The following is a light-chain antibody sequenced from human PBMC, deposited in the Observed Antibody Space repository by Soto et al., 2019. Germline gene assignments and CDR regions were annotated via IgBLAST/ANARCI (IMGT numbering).Light chain of an antibody. Sequence: EIVLTQSPATLSLSPGERATLSCRASQSVSSYLAWYQQKPGQAPRLLIYDASNRATGIPARFSGSGSGTDFSLHISSLEPEDFAVYYCQQRSNWPSTFGRGTKLEIK. CDR3: QQRSNWPST. CDR1: QSVSSY. J-gene: IGKJ2*02. V-gene: IGKV3-11*01. CDR2: DAS.